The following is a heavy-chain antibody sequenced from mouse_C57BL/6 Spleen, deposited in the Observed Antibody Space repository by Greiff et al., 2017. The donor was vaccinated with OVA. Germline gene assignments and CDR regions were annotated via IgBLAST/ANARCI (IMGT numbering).Heavy chain of an antibody. D-gene: IGHD2-10*01. Sequence: QVQLQQSGAELVRPGTSVKVSCKASGYAFTNYLIEWVKQRPGQGLEWIGVINPGSGGTNYNEKFKGKATLTADKSSSTAYMQLSSLTSEDSAVYFCARGAYYGNLMDYWGQGTSVTVSS. J-gene: IGHJ4*01. CDR2: INPGSGGT. CDR3: ARGAYYGNLMDY. V-gene: IGHV1-54*01. CDR1: GYAFTNYL.